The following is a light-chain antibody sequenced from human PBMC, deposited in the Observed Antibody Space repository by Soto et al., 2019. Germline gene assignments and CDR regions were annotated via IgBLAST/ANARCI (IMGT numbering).Light chain of an antibody. Sequence: DIQMTQSPSSLSASVGDRVTITCRASQDISNYLAWYQQKPGKIPKLLIYAASTLQSGVPSRFSGSGSGADFTPTISSLQPEDVATYYCQRYNSAPPFTFGPGTKVDVK. V-gene: IGKV1-27*01. CDR2: AAS. CDR1: QDISNY. J-gene: IGKJ3*01. CDR3: QRYNSAPPFT.